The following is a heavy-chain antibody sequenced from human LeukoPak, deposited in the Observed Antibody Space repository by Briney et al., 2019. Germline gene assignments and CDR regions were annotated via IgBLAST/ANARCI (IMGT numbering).Heavy chain of an antibody. CDR2: ISSSSSTI. Sequence: PGGSLRLSCAASGFTFSSYSMNWVRQAPGKGLEWVSYISSSSSTIYYADSVKGRFTISRDNAKNSLYLQMNSLRDEDTAVYYCARDTIFGVVIIERTEGFDYWGQGTLVTVSS. CDR1: GFTFSSYS. D-gene: IGHD3-3*01. V-gene: IGHV3-48*02. CDR3: ARDTIFGVVIIERTEGFDY. J-gene: IGHJ4*02.